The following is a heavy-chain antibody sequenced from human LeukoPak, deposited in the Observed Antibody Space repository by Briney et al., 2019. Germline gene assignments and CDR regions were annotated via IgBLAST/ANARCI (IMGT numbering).Heavy chain of an antibody. CDR3: ARARIDY. J-gene: IGHJ4*02. CDR2: IKDDGSEK. V-gene: IGHV3-7*04. Sequence: PVGYLRLSCVGSGFTFSSYWMTWVRQAQGKGLEWVANIKDDGSEKYSVDSVKGRFTISRDNAKNLLYLQMSSPRAEDTAVYYCARARIDYWGQGTLVTVSS. D-gene: IGHD1-14*01. CDR1: GFTFSSYW.